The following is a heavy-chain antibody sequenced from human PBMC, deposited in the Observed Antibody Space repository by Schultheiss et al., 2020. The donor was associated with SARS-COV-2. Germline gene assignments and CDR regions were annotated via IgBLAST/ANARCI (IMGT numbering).Heavy chain of an antibody. Sequence: GESLKISCAASGFTFSNSDMNWVRQAPGKGLEWVGRIKSKTDGGTTDYAAPVKGRFTISRDDSKNTLYLQMNSLRAEDTAVYYCAKGLLEWFSPLDYWGQGTLVTVSS. J-gene: IGHJ4*02. CDR2: IKSKTDGGTT. CDR1: GFTFSNSD. D-gene: IGHD3-3*01. CDR3: AKGLLEWFSPLDY. V-gene: IGHV3-15*07.